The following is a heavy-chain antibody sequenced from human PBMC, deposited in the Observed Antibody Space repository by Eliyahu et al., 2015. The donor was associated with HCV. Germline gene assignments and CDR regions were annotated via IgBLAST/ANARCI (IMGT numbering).Heavy chain of an antibody. CDR3: ARDSLPGPHAFDI. V-gene: IGHV3-33*01. Sequence: QVQLVESGGGVVQPGRSLRLSCAAXGFTFSSYGMHWVRQAPGKGLEWVAVIWYDGSNKYYADSVKGRFTISRDNSKNTLYLQMNSLRAEDTAVYYCARDSLPGPHAFDIWGQGTMVTVSS. D-gene: IGHD1-14*01. CDR2: IWYDGSNK. J-gene: IGHJ3*02. CDR1: GFTFSSYG.